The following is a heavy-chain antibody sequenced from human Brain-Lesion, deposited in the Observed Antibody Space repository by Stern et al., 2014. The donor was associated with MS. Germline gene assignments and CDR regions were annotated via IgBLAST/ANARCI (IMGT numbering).Heavy chain of an antibody. Sequence: VHLVESGPGLVKPSETLSLTCTVAGGSVSSTSYAWAWIRQPPGKGLEWIGAIYYSGNTYYSPSLKSRLTIYLDTAKNQFYLQLGSVTAADTAVYYCAGEEDIRYCSGGSCTGNWFDPWGQGTLVTVSS. V-gene: IGHV4-39*01. J-gene: IGHJ5*02. CDR3: AGEEDIRYCSGGSCTGNWFDP. D-gene: IGHD2-15*01. CDR2: IYYSGNT. CDR1: GGSVSSTSYA.